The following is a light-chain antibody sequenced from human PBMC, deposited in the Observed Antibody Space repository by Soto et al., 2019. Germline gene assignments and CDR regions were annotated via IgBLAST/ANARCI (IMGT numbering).Light chain of an antibody. CDR1: QRVSSN. J-gene: IGKJ1*01. V-gene: IGKV3-15*01. CDR2: GAS. Sequence: EIEMTQSPATLSVSPGERATLSCRASQRVSSNLAWYQQKPGQAPRLLIYGASTRATGIPARFSGSGSETEFTLTISSLQSEDFAVYYCQQYNNWPPWTFGQGTKVEIK. CDR3: QQYNNWPPWT.